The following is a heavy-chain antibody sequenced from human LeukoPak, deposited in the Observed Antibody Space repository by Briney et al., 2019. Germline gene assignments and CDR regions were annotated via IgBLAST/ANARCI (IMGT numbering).Heavy chain of an antibody. CDR2: IIPIFGTA. CDR3: ARDYTIFGVAYGMDV. Sequence: SVKVSCRASGGTFSSYAISWVRQAPGQGLEWMGGIIPIFGTANYAQKFQGRVTITADESTSTAYMELSSLRSEDTAVYYCARDYTIFGVAYGMDVWGQGTTVTVSS. V-gene: IGHV1-69*13. CDR1: GGTFSSYA. J-gene: IGHJ6*02. D-gene: IGHD3-3*01.